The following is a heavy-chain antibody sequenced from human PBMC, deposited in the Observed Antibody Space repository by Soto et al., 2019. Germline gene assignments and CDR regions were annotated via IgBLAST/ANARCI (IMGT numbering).Heavy chain of an antibody. CDR2: IIPIVGTG. V-gene: IGHV1-69*01. J-gene: IGHJ6*02. Sequence: QVQLVQSGAEVRKPGSSVTVSCKASGGTFSNYAISWVRQAPGQGLESMGGIIPIVGTGSYAQKFQGRVTITADEPTTTAYMELSSLRFEDTAVYYCARVVILVPTASTHYYYHMDVWGPGTTVTVSS. CDR3: ARVVILVPTASTHYYYHMDV. D-gene: IGHD2-2*01. CDR1: GGTFSNYA.